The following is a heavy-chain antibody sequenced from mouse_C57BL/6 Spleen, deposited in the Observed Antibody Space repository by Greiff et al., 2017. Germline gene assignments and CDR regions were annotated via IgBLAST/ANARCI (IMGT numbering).Heavy chain of an antibody. V-gene: IGHV2-4*01. D-gene: IGHD2-12*01. Sequence: VQLQQSGPGLVQPSQSLSITCTVSGFSLTSYGVHWVRQPPGKGLEWLGVIWSGGSTDYNAAFISRLSISKDNSKSQVFFKMNSLQADDTAIYYCAKGLYSPYAMDYWGQGTSVTVSS. CDR1: GFSLTSYG. CDR3: AKGLYSPYAMDY. CDR2: IWSGGST. J-gene: IGHJ4*01.